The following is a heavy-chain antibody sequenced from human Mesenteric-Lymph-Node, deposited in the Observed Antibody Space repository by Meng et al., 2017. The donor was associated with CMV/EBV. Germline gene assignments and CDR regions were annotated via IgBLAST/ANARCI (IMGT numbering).Heavy chain of an antibody. Sequence: GGSLRLSCAASGFAFSGYWMSWVRQAPGKGLEWVSYISSSSSSIYYADSVKGRFTISRDNAKNSLYLQMNSLRAEDTAVYYCARDSLSYYYDSSGTLWYFDLWGRGTLVTVSS. CDR1: GFAFSGYW. CDR2: ISSSSSSI. V-gene: IGHV3-48*04. J-gene: IGHJ2*01. D-gene: IGHD3-22*01. CDR3: ARDSLSYYYDSSGTLWYFDL.